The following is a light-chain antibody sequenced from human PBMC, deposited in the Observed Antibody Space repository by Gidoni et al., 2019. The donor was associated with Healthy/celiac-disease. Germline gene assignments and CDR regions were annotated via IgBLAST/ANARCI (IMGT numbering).Light chain of an antibody. Sequence: EIVMTQSPPTLSVSPGERATLSCRASQSVSSNLAWYQQKPGQAPRLLIYGASTRATGIPARFSGSGSGTEFTLTISSLQSEDFAVYYCQQYNNWHTFGGGTKVEIK. CDR2: GAS. CDR1: QSVSSN. J-gene: IGKJ4*01. CDR3: QQYNNWHT. V-gene: IGKV3-15*01.